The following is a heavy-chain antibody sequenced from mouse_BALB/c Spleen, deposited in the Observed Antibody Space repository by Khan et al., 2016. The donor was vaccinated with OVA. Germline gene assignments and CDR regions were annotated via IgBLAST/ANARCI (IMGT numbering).Heavy chain of an antibody. CDR2: IWNDGNT. D-gene: IGHD2-10*01. J-gene: IGHJ4*01. V-gene: IGHV2-6-1*01. CDR3: ARQPYYHYNIMDY. CDR1: GFSLTNYG. Sequence: VQLVESGPGLVAPSQSLSITCTISGFSLTNYGVHWVRQHPGKGLEWLVVIWNDGNTAYNSALNSRLTISKDNSKRQVFLKMNSLQTDDTAMYFCARQPYYHYNIMDYWGQGTSVTVSS.